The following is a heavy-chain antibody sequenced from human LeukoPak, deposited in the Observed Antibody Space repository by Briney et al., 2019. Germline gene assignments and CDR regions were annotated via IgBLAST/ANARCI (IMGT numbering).Heavy chain of an antibody. CDR2: ISGSGANT. CDR3: VKDRPDRSHYGDYHFYY. D-gene: IGHD4-17*01. Sequence: GGSLRLSCAASGFTFSDYATSWVRRAPGKGLEWVSTISGSGANTYYADSVKGRFTISRDNSKNTLYLQMNSLRAEDTAVFYCVKDRPDRSHYGDYHFYYWGQGTLVTVSS. CDR1: GFTFSDYA. V-gene: IGHV3-23*01. J-gene: IGHJ4*02.